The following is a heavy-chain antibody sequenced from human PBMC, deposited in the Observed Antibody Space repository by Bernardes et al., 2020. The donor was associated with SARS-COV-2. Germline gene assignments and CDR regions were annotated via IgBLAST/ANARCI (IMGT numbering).Heavy chain of an antibody. CDR1: GFNVSSNY. D-gene: IGHD7-27*01. Sequence: GGSLRLSCIPSGFNVSSNYMTWVRQAPGKGLEWVSVVYSDGNTYYAGSVEGRFTISRDNSKNTLYLQMNGLRVDDTAVYYCAGEGWDELGYVYYYGMDVWGQGTTVTVSS. CDR2: VYSDGNT. CDR3: AGEGWDELGYVYYYGMDV. V-gene: IGHV3-66*01. J-gene: IGHJ6*02.